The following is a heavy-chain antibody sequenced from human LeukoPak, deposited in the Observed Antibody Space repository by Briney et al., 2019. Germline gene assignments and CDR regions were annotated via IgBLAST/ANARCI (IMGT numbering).Heavy chain of an antibody. CDR3: AKRTVTTYGGYYFDY. CDR2: ISASDDGT. J-gene: IGHJ4*02. Sequence: PGGSLRLSCAASGFTFRRFAMSWVRQSPGKGLEWVSAISASDDGTYYADSVKGRFTISRDNFKNTLYLQMNILRAEDTAIYYCAKRTVTTYGGYYFDYWGQGTLVTVSS. CDR1: GFTFRRFA. V-gene: IGHV3-23*01. D-gene: IGHD4-17*01.